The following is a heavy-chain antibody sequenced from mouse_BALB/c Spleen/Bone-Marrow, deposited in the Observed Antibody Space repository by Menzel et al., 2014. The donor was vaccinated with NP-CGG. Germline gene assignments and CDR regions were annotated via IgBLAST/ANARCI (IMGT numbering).Heavy chain of an antibody. J-gene: IGHJ4*01. CDR2: ISTYSGNT. Sequence: VQSLQSGPELVRPRVLVKISCKGCGYRFTDYVMHWVKQRHAKSLERIGVISTYSGNTNYNQKFKGKAKMRVDSSPSTAYMELARMTTEDSAIYYCTKRGYDDAMHYWGQGTSVTVSS. CDR1: GYRFTDYV. CDR3: TKRGYDDAMHY. V-gene: IGHV1-67*01. D-gene: IGHD2-14*01.